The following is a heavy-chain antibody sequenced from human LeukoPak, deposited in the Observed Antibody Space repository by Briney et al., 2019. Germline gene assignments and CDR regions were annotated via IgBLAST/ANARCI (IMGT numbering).Heavy chain of an antibody. CDR1: GFTFNSYA. D-gene: IGHD6-19*01. CDR3: ARDRYSSGWYGDFDC. CDR2: ISSDGTNN. V-gene: IGHV3-30-3*01. J-gene: IGHJ4*02. Sequence: GGSLRLSCAASGFTFNSYAMHWVRQAPGKGLEWVAVISSDGTNNYYADSVKGRFTISRDNSKNTLYLQVNSLRAEDTAVYYCARDRYSSGWYGDFDCWGQGTLVTVSS.